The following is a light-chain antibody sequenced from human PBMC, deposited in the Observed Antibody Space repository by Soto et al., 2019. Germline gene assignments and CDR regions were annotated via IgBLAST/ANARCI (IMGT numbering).Light chain of an antibody. V-gene: IGKV3-15*01. CDR1: QSVSSN. CDR2: GAS. CDR3: QQYNKWPLT. Sequence: EIVMTQSPATLSVSPRERATLSCRASQSVSSNLAWYQQKPGQAPRLLIYGASTRATGIPARFSGSGSGTEFTLTISSLQSEDFAVYYCQQYNKWPLTFGGGTKVEIK. J-gene: IGKJ4*01.